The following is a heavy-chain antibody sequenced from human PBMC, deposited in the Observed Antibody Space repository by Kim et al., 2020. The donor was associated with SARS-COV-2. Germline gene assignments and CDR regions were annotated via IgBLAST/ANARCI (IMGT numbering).Heavy chain of an antibody. J-gene: IGHJ4*02. CDR2: INHSGST. Sequence: SETLSLTCAVYGGSFSGYYWSWIRQPPGKGLEWIGEINHSGSTNYNPSLKSRVTISVDTSKNQFSLKLSSVTAADTAVYYCASRLVVETVTTNRYFDYWGQGTLVTVSS. D-gene: IGHD4-17*01. V-gene: IGHV4-34*01. CDR1: GGSFSGYY. CDR3: ASRLVVETVTTNRYFDY.